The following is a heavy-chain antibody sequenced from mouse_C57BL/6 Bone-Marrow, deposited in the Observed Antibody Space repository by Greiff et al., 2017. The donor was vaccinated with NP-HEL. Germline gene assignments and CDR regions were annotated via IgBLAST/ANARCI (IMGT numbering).Heavy chain of an antibody. Sequence: VQLQQSGAELVRPGASVKLSCTASGFNIKDDYMHWVQQRPEQGLEWIGWIDPENGDTESASKFTGKVTITAATSSNTAYLQLSNLTSEDTAVYYCTTYDGSSPAWFAYWGQGTLVTVSA. J-gene: IGHJ3*01. CDR3: TTYDGSSPAWFAY. V-gene: IGHV14-4*01. D-gene: IGHD1-1*01. CDR2: IDPENGDT. CDR1: GFNIKDDY.